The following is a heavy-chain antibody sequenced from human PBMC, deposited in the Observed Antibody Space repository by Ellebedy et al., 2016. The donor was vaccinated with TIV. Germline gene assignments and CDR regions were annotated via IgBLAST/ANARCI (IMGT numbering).Heavy chain of an antibody. J-gene: IGHJ4*02. CDR1: GGSFSGYY. CDR2: INHSGST. CDR3: ARGAAVAGMGY. D-gene: IGHD6-19*01. V-gene: IGHV4-34*01. Sequence: MPSETLSLTCAVYGGSFSGYYWSWIRQPPGKGLEWIGEINHSGSTNYNPSLKSRVTISVDTSKNQFSLKLSSVTAADTAVYYCARGAAVAGMGYWGQGTLVTVSS.